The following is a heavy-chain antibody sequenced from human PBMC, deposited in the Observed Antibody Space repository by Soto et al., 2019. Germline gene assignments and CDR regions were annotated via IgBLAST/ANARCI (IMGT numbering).Heavy chain of an antibody. V-gene: IGHV3-21*01. D-gene: IGHD4-17*01. CDR2: ISSSSSYI. Sequence: EVQLVESGGGLVKPGGSLRLSCAASGFTFSSYSMNWVRQAPGKGLEWVSSISSSSSYIYYADSVKGRFTISRDNAKNSLYLQMNSLRDEDTAVYYCARRGGDYDTDYYYYYMDVWCKGTTDTVSS. CDR3: ARRGGDYDTDYYYYYMDV. J-gene: IGHJ6*03. CDR1: GFTFSSYS.